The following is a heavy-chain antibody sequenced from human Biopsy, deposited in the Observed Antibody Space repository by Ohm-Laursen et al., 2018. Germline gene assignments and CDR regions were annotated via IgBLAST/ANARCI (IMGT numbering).Heavy chain of an antibody. D-gene: IGHD6-19*01. Sequence: SETLSLTCTVSGDSLTSGPENWSWIRQSPGQGLEYIGFIYSGGNTNYSPSLKNRVTTSVDTSKNQFYLKLYSVTAADTAVYYCARGMRSSGWPYFDSWGQGTLVTVSS. CDR3: ARGMRSSGWPYFDS. CDR1: GDSLTSGPEN. V-gene: IGHV4-61*01. J-gene: IGHJ4*02. CDR2: IYSGGNT.